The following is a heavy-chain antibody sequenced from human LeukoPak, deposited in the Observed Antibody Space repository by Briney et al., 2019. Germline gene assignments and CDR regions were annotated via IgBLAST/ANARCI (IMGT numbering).Heavy chain of an antibody. CDR1: SGSISTSNYY. D-gene: IGHD3-22*01. CDR2: IFYSGST. Sequence: SETLSLTCTVSSGSISTSNYYWGWVRQPPGKALEWIGNIFYSGSTYYSPSLKSRVTISLDTSRNQFSLKLNSVTAADTAVYYCAKSNGYGLIDNWGQGTMVTVSS. CDR3: AKSNGYGLIDN. V-gene: IGHV4-39*07. J-gene: IGHJ3*01.